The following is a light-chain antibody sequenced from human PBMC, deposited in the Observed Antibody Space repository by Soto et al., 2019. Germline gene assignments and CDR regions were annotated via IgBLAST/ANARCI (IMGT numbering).Light chain of an antibody. CDR2: GAS. CDR1: QSVSSNN. V-gene: IGKV3-20*01. J-gene: IGKJ5*01. CDR3: QQYDNSIT. Sequence: EIVLTQSPGTLSLSPGETATLSCRASQSVSSNNLAWYHQKPGQTPRLLIYGASNRATGIPDRFSGSGSGTEFTLTINRLEPEDFAVYYCQQYDNSITFGQGTRLEIE.